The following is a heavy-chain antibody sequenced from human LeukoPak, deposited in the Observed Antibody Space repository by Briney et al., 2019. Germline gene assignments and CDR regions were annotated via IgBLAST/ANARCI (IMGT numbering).Heavy chain of an antibody. V-gene: IGHV1-69*13. Sequence: ASVKVSCKASGGTFSTYSFAWVRQAPGQGLEWMGGIIPLFGPAKYAQKFQGRVTITADESTSTAYMELSSLRSEDTAVYYCASQEEWDTAMNHPIDYWGQGTLVTVSS. CDR2: IIPLFGPA. D-gene: IGHD5-18*01. CDR3: ASQEEWDTAMNHPIDY. CDR1: GGTFSTYS. J-gene: IGHJ4*02.